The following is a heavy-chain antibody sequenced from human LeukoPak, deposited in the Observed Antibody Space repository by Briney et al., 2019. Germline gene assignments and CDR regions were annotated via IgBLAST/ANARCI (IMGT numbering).Heavy chain of an antibody. V-gene: IGHV4-34*01. CDR1: GGSFSGYY. D-gene: IGHD2-21*02. Sequence: SETLSLTCAVYGGSFSGYYWSWIRQPPGKGLEWIGEINHSGSTNYNPSLKSRVTISVDTSENQFSLKLSSVTAADTAVYYCARDTGNGAYCGGDCSPRAFDIWGQGTMVTVSS. CDR2: INHSGST. CDR3: ARDTGNGAYCGGDCSPRAFDI. J-gene: IGHJ3*02.